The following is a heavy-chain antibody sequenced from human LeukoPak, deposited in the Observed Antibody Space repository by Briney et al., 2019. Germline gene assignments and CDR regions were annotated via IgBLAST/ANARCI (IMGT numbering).Heavy chain of an antibody. V-gene: IGHV4-38-2*02. CDR1: GYFISSGYY. D-gene: IGHD3-22*01. J-gene: IGHJ4*02. CDR3: ASEEGYYYDSTGGFDY. Sequence: SETLSLTCTVSGYFISSGYYWGWIRQPPGKGLQWIGSIHHSGSTYYNPSLKSRVTISVDTSKNQFSLKLSSVTAADTAVYYCASEEGYYYDSTGGFDYWGQGTLVTVSS. CDR2: IHHSGST.